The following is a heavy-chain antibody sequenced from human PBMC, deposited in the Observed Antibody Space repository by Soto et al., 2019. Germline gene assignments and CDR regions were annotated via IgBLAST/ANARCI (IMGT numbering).Heavy chain of an antibody. CDR1: GGTPSNSA. Sequence: QVQLVQSGAEVKKPGSSVRVSCKASGGTPSNSAFSWVRQAPGQGLEWMGGIIPVFGIVKYAQNLEGRVTITADESTNTAYIELGRLKFEDRAVYYCASGRIRVVGCRAEYGIDVWGPG. CDR3: ASGRIRVVGCRAEYGIDV. J-gene: IGHJ6*02. CDR2: IIPVFGIV. D-gene: IGHD3-3*01. V-gene: IGHV1-69*01.